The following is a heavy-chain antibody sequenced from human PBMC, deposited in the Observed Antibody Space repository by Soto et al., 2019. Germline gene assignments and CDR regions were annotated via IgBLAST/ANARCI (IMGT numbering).Heavy chain of an antibody. Sequence: SSVKVSCKASGCTFTSYGISWVRQAPGQGLEWMGWTSAYNGNTNYAQKLQGRVTMTTDTSTSTAYMELRSLRSDDTAVYYCARRQWLVGGYYYGMDVWGQGTTVTVSS. V-gene: IGHV1-18*01. J-gene: IGHJ6*02. CDR3: ARRQWLVGGYYYGMDV. CDR2: TSAYNGNT. CDR1: GCTFTSYG. D-gene: IGHD6-19*01.